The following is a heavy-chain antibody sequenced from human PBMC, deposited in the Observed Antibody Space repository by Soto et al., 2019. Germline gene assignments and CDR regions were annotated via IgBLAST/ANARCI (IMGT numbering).Heavy chain of an antibody. J-gene: IGHJ3*02. V-gene: IGHV1-18*01. Sequence: ASVKVSCKASGYTFTSYGISWVRQAPGQGLEWMGWISAYNGNTNYAQKLQGRVTMTTDTSTRTAYMELRSLRSDDTAVYYCARPITMVRGVITGRLDAFDIWGQGTMVTVSS. CDR1: GYTFTSYG. D-gene: IGHD3-10*01. CDR2: ISAYNGNT. CDR3: ARPITMVRGVITGRLDAFDI.